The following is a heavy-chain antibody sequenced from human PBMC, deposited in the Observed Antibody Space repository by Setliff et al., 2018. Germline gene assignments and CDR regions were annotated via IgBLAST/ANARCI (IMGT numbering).Heavy chain of an antibody. CDR1: GFTVSSNY. V-gene: IGHV3-53*01. D-gene: IGHD6-13*01. CDR2: IYSGSST. CDR3: ASYGSWYERAYYYGMDV. Sequence: GGSLRLSCAASGFTVSSNYMSWVRQAPGKGLEWVSVIYSGSSTYYADSGKGRFTISRDNSKNTLYLQMNSLRAEDTAVYYCASYGSWYERAYYYGMDVWGQGTTVTVSS. J-gene: IGHJ6*02.